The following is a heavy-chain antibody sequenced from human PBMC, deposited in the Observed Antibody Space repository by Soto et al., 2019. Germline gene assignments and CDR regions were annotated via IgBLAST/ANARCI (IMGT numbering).Heavy chain of an antibody. V-gene: IGHV1-3*01. D-gene: IGHD6-19*01. J-gene: IGHJ4*02. Sequence: GASVKVSCKASGYTFTSYAMHWVRQAPGQRLEWMGWINAGNGNTKYSQKFQGRVTITRDTSASTAYMELSSLRSEDTAVYYCARMDSSGWYSPDYWGQGTLVTVSS. CDR1: GYTFTSYA. CDR2: INAGNGNT. CDR3: ARMDSSGWYSPDY.